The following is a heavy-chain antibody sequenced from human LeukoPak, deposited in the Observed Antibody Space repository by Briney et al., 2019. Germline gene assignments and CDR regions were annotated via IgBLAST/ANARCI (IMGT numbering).Heavy chain of an antibody. D-gene: IGHD2-21*02. V-gene: IGHV4-61*02. CDR3: ARGVVTDDYYMDV. CDR2: LYTNDNT. J-gene: IGHJ6*03. Sequence: SQTLSLTCSVSGGSITSGRYYWTCIRQTAGKGLEWIGRLYTNDNTNYDPSLESRVSISVDTSKSQFYLQLTSVTAADTAVYFCARGVVTDDYYMDVWGKGITVIVSS. CDR1: GGSITSGRYY.